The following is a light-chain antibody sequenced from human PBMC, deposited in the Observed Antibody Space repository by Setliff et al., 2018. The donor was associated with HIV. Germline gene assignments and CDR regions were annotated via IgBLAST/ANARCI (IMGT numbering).Light chain of an antibody. J-gene: IGLJ1*01. CDR3: ASHRDTNTLEV. Sequence: SALTQPASVSGSPGQSITISCSGTNSDIGSHDYVSWYQQHPGKAPKLIIFSVTYRPSGVSDRFSGSKSGNTASLTISGLQPEDEADYYCASHRDTNTLEVFGTGT. CDR1: NSDIGSHDY. V-gene: IGLV2-14*03. CDR2: SVT.